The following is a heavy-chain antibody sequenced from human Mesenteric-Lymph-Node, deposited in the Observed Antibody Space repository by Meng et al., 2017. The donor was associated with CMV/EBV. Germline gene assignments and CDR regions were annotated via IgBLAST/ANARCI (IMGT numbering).Heavy chain of an antibody. CDR1: GGAYSVHY. J-gene: IGHJ4*02. V-gene: IGHV4-34*01. CDR2: INHSGST. D-gene: IGHD3-9*01. Sequence: RQGGAGMLKTSETLSVTCRFFGGAYSVHYWNWHRQSPEKGLEWIGEINHSGSTTYNPSFTSRIIISVDTSTNQISLNMSSVTAADTAVYYCARGSSYDILTGYFDYWGQGALVTVSS. CDR3: ARGSSYDILTGYFDY.